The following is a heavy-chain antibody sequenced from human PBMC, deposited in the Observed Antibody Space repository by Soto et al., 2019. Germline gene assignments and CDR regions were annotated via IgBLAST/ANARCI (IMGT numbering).Heavy chain of an antibody. J-gene: IGHJ4*02. Sequence: LRLSCAASGFTFSSYWMSWVRQAPGKGLEWVANIKQDGSEKYYVDSVKGRFTISRDNAKNSLYLQMNSLRAEDTAVYYCARVYYYDSSGYYQYYFDYWGQGTLVTVSS. CDR2: IKQDGSEK. CDR1: GFTFSSYW. V-gene: IGHV3-7*04. CDR3: ARVYYYDSSGYYQYYFDY. D-gene: IGHD3-22*01.